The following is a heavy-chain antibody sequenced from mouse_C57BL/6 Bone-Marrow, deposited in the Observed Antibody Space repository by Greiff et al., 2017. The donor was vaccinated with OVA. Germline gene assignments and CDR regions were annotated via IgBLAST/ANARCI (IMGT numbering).Heavy chain of an antibody. CDR2: INYDGSST. CDR1: GFTFSDYY. J-gene: IGHJ3*01. CDR3: ARGGDYYGSTPWFAY. Sequence: DVKLQESEGGLVQPGSSMKLSCTASGFTFSDYYMAWVRQVPEKGLEWVANINYDGSSTYYLDSLKSRFIISRDNAKNILYLQMSSLKSEDTATYYCARGGDYYGSTPWFAYWGQGTLVTVSA. D-gene: IGHD1-1*01. V-gene: IGHV5-16*01.